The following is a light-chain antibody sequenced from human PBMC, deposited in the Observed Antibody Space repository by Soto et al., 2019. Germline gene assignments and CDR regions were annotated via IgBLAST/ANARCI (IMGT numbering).Light chain of an antibody. J-gene: IGKJ5*01. CDR3: QQSYSSSPIT. V-gene: IGKV1-39*01. CDR1: QCISTY. Sequence: DIPRTRSPCSLSAYVGARVTITCRASQCISTYLNWYQHKPGKAPKLLISAASRLQSGVPPRFSGSGSGTDFTLTINSLRPEDFASYYCQQSYSSSPITFGPGTRLEN. CDR2: AAS.